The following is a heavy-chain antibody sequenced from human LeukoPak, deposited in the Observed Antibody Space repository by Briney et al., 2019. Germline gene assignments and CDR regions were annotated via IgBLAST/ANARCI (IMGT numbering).Heavy chain of an antibody. CDR3: ARVGADGSGFLFDY. CDR2: VYYSGST. V-gene: IGHV4-59*12. D-gene: IGHD3-10*01. Sequence: SETLSLTCTVSGGSISDYYWSWIRQPPGKGLEWIGYVYYSGSTSYNPSLKSRVTISVDTSKNQFSLKLSSVAAADTAVYYCARVGADGSGFLFDYWGQGTMVTVSS. J-gene: IGHJ4*03. CDR1: GGSISDYY.